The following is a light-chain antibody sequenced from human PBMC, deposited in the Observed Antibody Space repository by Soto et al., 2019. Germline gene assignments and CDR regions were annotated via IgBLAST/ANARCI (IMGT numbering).Light chain of an antibody. V-gene: IGKV1-27*01. CDR1: QGIRDH. Sequence: DIPMTQSPSSLSASVGDRVTITCRATQGIRDHLAWYQQKPGKVPELLIYAASTLQTGVPSRFSGSGSGTDFTLTISGLQTEDVATYYCQKYDSAPLTFGGGTKVEIK. CDR3: QKYDSAPLT. CDR2: AAS. J-gene: IGKJ4*01.